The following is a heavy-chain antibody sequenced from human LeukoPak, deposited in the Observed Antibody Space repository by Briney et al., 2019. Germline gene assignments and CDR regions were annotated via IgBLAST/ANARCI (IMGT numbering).Heavy chain of an antibody. CDR1: GYTFRDFH. D-gene: IGHD2-2*02. J-gene: IGHJ3*01. Sequence: GASVKVSCKASGYTFRDFHIHWVRQAPGQGLEWMGWINPNNGDTNYAQRFQGRVTMTSDTSISTAYMELSTLRSGDTAVYYCARVRDRSTRCYSLWGQGTMVTVSS. CDR2: INPNNGDT. V-gene: IGHV1-2*02. CDR3: ARVRDRSTRCYSL.